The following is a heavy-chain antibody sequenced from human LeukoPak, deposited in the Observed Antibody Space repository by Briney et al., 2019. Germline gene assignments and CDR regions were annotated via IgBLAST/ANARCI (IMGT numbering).Heavy chain of an antibody. CDR2: ISYDGSNK. CDR1: GFTFSSYG. D-gene: IGHD5-18*01. Sequence: GGSLRLSCAASGFTFSSYGMHWVRQAPGKGLEWVAVISYDGSNKYYADSVKGRFTISRDNSKNTLYLQMNSLRAEDTAVYHCARVLDSYGLRAADYWGQGTLVTVSS. V-gene: IGHV3-30*03. CDR3: ARVLDSYGLRAADY. J-gene: IGHJ4*02.